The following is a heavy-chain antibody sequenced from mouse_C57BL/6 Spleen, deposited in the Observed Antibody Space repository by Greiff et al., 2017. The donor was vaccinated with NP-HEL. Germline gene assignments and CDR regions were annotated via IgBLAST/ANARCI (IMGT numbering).Heavy chain of an antibody. V-gene: IGHV1-54*01. D-gene: IGHD3-3*01. CDR2: INPGSGGT. J-gene: IGHJ2*01. Sequence: VQLQQSGAELVRPGTSVKVSCQASGYAFTNYLIEWVKQRPGQGLEWIGVINPGSGGTNYNEKFKGKATLTADKSSSTAYMQLSSLTSEDSAVYFCARGEGQGYFDYWGQGTTLTVSS. CDR1: GYAFTNYL. CDR3: ARGEGQGYFDY.